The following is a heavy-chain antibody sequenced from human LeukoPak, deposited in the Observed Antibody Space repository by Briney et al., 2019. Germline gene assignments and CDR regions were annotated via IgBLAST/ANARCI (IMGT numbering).Heavy chain of an antibody. CDR2: IYYSGST. D-gene: IGHD2-2*01. CDR1: GGSISSSSYY. J-gene: IGHJ4*02. V-gene: IGHV4-39*02. CDR3: ARDIVVVGFDY. Sequence: SETLSLTCTVSGGSISSSSYYWGWIRQPPGKGLEWIGSIYYSGSTYYNPSLKSRVTISVDTSKNQFSLKLSSVTAADTAVYYCARDIVVVGFDYRGQGTLVTVSS.